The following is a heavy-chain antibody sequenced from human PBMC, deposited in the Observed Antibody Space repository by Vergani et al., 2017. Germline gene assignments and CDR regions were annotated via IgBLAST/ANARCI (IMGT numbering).Heavy chain of an antibody. CDR1: GGSISSYY. Sequence: QVQLQQWGAGLLKPSETLSLTCTVSGGSISSYYWSWIRQPPGKGLEWIGYIYYSGSTNYNPSLKSRVTISVDTSKNQFSLKLSSVTAADTAVYYCARDRSPYYGMDVWGQGTTVTVSS. CDR3: ARDRSPYYGMDV. CDR2: IYYSGST. V-gene: IGHV4-59*01. J-gene: IGHJ6*02.